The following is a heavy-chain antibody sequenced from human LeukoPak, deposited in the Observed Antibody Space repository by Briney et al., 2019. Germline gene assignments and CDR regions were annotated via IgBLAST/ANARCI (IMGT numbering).Heavy chain of an antibody. J-gene: IGHJ4*02. CDR3: ARIYDFWSGYTFYFDY. D-gene: IGHD3-3*01. CDR1: GYTFTGYY. Sequence: ASVKVSCKASGYTFTGYYMHWVRQAPGQGLEWMGWINPNSGGTNYAQKFQGRVTMTRDTSISTAYMELSRLRSDDTAVYYWARIYDFWSGYTFYFDYWGQGTLVTVSS. CDR2: INPNSGGT. V-gene: IGHV1-2*02.